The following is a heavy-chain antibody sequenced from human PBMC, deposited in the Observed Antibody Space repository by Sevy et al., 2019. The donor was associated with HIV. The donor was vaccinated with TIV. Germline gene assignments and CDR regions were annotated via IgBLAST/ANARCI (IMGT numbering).Heavy chain of an antibody. Sequence: ASVKVSCKASGYTFTSYGISWVRQAPGQGLEWMGWISAYNGNTNYAQKLQCRVTMTTDTSTSTAYMELRSLRSDDTAVYYCARRNPYYYDSSGYYYEFNYDYWGQGTLVTVSS. D-gene: IGHD3-22*01. V-gene: IGHV1-18*01. CDR3: ARRNPYYYDSSGYYYEFNYDY. CDR2: ISAYNGNT. CDR1: GYTFTSYG. J-gene: IGHJ4*02.